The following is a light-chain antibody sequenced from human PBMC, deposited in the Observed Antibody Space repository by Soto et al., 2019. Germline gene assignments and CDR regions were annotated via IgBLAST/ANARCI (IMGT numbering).Light chain of an antibody. V-gene: IGLV2-8*01. Sequence: QPALTHPPSRSGTHGQPVAISCTGTSSDVGGYSYVSWYQQHPGKAPKRIIYEVNRRPSGDPDRFSGSKSDNTASLTVSGLQAEDEADYYCSSYAGSSYGFGTGTRSPS. CDR2: EVN. J-gene: IGLJ1*01. CDR1: SSDVGGYSY. CDR3: SSYAGSSYG.